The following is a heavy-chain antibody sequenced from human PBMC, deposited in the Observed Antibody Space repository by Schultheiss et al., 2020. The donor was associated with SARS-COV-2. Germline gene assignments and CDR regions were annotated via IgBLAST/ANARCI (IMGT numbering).Heavy chain of an antibody. CDR2: IYYSGST. CDR3: ARHLRDSSGWVDY. D-gene: IGHD6-19*01. Sequence: SETLSLTCTVSGGSISSGVYYWSWIRQHPGKGLEWIGYIYYSGSTNYNPSLKSRVTISVDTSKNQFSLKLSSVTAADTAVYYCARHLRDSSGWVDYWGQGTLVTVSS. CDR1: GGSISSGVYY. V-gene: IGHV4-61*08. J-gene: IGHJ4*02.